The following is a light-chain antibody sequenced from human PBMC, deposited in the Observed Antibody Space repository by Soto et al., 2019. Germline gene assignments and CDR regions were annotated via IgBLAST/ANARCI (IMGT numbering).Light chain of an antibody. V-gene: IGLV2-14*01. CDR2: EVS. CDR1: SSDVGGYNY. CDR3: SSYTSSSTLAVV. J-gene: IGLJ2*01. Sequence: QSALTQPASVSGSPGQSITISCTGTSSDVGGYNYVSWYQQHPGKAPKLMIYEVSNRPSGVSNRFSGSKSGNTASLTLSGLQAEDEADYYCSSYTSSSTLAVVFGGGTQLTVL.